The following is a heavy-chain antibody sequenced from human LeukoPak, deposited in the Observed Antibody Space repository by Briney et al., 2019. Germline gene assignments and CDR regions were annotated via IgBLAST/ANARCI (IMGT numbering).Heavy chain of an antibody. Sequence: ASLKVSCKASGYTFTDYYIHWVRQAPGQGLEWMGWINPNSGGTNYAPRFQGRVTMTRDTSVSTAYMELSRLTSDDTAVYYCARWFVVPAAGEGYAFDIWGQGTMVTVSA. J-gene: IGHJ3*02. CDR2: INPNSGGT. D-gene: IGHD2-2*01. CDR3: ARWFVVPAAGEGYAFDI. V-gene: IGHV1-2*02. CDR1: GYTFTDYY.